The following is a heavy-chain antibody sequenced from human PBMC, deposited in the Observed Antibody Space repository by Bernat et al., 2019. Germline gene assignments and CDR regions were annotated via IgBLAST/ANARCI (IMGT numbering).Heavy chain of an antibody. CDR2: ISYDGSNK. V-gene: IGHV3-30*03. Sequence: QVQLVESGGGVVQPGRSLRLSCAASGFTFSSYGMHWVRQAPGKGLEWVAVISYDGSNKYYADSVKGRFTISRDNSKNTLYLQMNSLRAEDTAVYYCARDILISGLGEEFDIWGQGTMVTVSS. J-gene: IGHJ3*02. CDR3: ARDILISGLGEEFDI. D-gene: IGHD3-16*01. CDR1: GFTFSSYG.